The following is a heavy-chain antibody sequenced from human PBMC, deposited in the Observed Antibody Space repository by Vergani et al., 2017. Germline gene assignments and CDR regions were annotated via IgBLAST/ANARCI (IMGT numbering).Heavy chain of an antibody. CDR2: IYYSGST. D-gene: IGHD5-18*01. J-gene: IGHJ4*02. CDR1: GGSISSYY. V-gene: IGHV4-39*07. CDR3: ARAISRGYSYIDY. Sequence: QVQLQESGPGLVKPSETLSLTCTVSGGSISSYYWGWIRQPPGKGLEWIGSIYYSGSTYYNPSLKSRVTISVDTSKNQFSLKLSSVTAADTAVYYCARAISRGYSYIDYWGQGTLVTVSS.